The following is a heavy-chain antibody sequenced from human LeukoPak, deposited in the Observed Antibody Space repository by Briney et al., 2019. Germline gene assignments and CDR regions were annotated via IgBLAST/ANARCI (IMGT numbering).Heavy chain of an antibody. J-gene: IGHJ5*02. Sequence: ASVKVSCKASGYTFTSYATHWVRQAPGQRLEWMGWINAGNGNTKYSQKFQGRVTITRDTSASTAYMELSSLRSEDTAVYYCAREGCSGGSCYGENWFDPWGQGTLVTVSS. CDR2: INAGNGNT. D-gene: IGHD2-15*01. CDR1: GYTFTSYA. V-gene: IGHV1-3*01. CDR3: AREGCSGGSCYGENWFDP.